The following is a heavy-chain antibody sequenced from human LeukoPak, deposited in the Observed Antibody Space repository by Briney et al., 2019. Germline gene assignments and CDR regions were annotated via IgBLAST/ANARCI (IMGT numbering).Heavy chain of an antibody. V-gene: IGHV6-1*01. J-gene: IGHJ5*02. Sequence: HSQTLSLTCAISVDSVSSNSAAWNWIRQSPSRGLEWLGRTYYRSRWYNEYAVSVKSRITINPDTSKNQFSLQLNSVTPEDTAVYYCAKGGTSMAPGFDPWGQGTLVTVSS. D-gene: IGHD5-18*01. CDR3: AKGGTSMAPGFDP. CDR1: VDSVSSNSAA. CDR2: TYYRSRWYN.